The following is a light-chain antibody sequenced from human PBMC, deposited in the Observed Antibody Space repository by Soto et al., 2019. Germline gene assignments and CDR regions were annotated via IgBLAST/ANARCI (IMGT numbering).Light chain of an antibody. CDR3: TSYTSSSTVL. V-gene: IGLV2-14*01. CDR1: SSDVGGYNY. Sequence: ALTQPASVSGSPGQSITISCTGTSSDVGGYNYVSWYQQHPGKAPKLMIYDVSNRPSGISNRFSGSKSGNTASLTIFGLQAEDEADYYCTSYTSSSTVLFGGGTKLTVL. J-gene: IGLJ3*02. CDR2: DVS.